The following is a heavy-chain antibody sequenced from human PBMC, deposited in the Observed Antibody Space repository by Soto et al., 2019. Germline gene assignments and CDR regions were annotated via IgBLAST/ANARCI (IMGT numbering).Heavy chain of an antibody. V-gene: IGHV3-74*01. Sequence: EVQLVESGGGLVQPGGSLRLSCAASGFTFSSNWMHWVRQGPGKGLVWVSRIDNDGSSRDYADSVKGRFTISRDNAKNTLYLEMSCLRAEDTAVYYCATGSGWYSPDYWGQGTLVTVSS. CDR2: IDNDGSSR. D-gene: IGHD6-19*01. CDR1: GFTFSSNW. CDR3: ATGSGWYSPDY. J-gene: IGHJ4*02.